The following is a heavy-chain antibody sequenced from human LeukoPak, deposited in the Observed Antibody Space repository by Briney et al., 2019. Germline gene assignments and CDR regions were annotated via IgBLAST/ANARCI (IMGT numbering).Heavy chain of an antibody. V-gene: IGHV3-9*03. CDR3: AKELPGDWYYFDY. CDR2: ISWNSGSI. D-gene: IGHD3/OR15-3a*01. Sequence: PGGSLRLSCAASGFTFDDYAMHWVRQAPGKGLEWVSGISWNSGSIGYADSVKGRFTISRDNAKNSLYLQMNSLRAEDMALYYCAKELPGDWYYFDYWGQGTLVTVSS. J-gene: IGHJ4*02. CDR1: GFTFDDYA.